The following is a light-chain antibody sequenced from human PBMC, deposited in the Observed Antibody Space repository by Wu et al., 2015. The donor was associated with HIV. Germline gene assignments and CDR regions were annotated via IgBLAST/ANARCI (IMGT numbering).Light chain of an antibody. CDR3: QQYNALSS. Sequence: SVGDRVTITCGPVRILVPLWPGISTNXGKAPQLLIYKASNLESGVPSRFSGSGSGTEFTLTISSLQPDDFAIYYCQQYNALSSFGQGTKVEI. V-gene: IGKV1-5*03. CDR2: KAS. CDR1: RILVPL. J-gene: IGKJ1*01.